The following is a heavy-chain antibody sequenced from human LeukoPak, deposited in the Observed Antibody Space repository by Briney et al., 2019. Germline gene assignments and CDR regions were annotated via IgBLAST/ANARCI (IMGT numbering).Heavy chain of an antibody. V-gene: IGHV3-21*01. CDR1: GFTFSTYS. J-gene: IGHJ4*02. Sequence: GGSLRLSCAASGFTFSTYSMNWVRQAPGKGLEWVSSISSSSSYIYYADSVKGRFTISRDNSKNTLYLQMNSLRAEDTAVYYCARDVNFDYWGQGTLVTVSS. D-gene: IGHD3-16*02. CDR3: ARDVNFDY. CDR2: ISSSSSYI.